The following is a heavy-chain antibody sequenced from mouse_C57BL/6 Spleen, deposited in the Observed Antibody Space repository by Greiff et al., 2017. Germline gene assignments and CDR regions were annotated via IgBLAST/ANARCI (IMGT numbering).Heavy chain of an antibody. D-gene: IGHD4-1*01. Sequence: LVESGAELVRPGASVTLSCKASGYTFTDYEMHWVKQTPVHGLEWIGAIDPETGGTAYNQKFKGKAILTADKSSSTAYMELRSLTSEDSAVYYCTRGTGTGWYFDVWGTGTTVTVSS. CDR1: GYTFTDYE. CDR2: IDPETGGT. J-gene: IGHJ1*03. CDR3: TRGTGTGWYFDV. V-gene: IGHV1-15*01.